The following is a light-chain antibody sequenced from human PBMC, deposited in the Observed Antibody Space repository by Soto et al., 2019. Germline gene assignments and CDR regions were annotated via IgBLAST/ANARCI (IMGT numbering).Light chain of an antibody. J-gene: IGKJ3*01. CDR2: DAS. V-gene: IGKV3-20*01. Sequence: EVVMTQSPATLSVSPGERATLSCRASESVSRNLAWYQQKPGQAPRLLIYDASTRATGIPDRFSGSGSGTDFTLTISRLEPEDFAVYYCQQYGSSPGVTFGPGTKVDIK. CDR1: ESVSRN. CDR3: QQYGSSPGVT.